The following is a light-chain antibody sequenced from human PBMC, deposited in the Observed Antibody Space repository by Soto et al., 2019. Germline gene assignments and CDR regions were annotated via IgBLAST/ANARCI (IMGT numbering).Light chain of an antibody. CDR2: GAS. Sequence: DIVLPQSPGTLALSPGERDTLSCRDSQIISSTYLVWYQQKPGQAPRLLIYGASSRATGIPDRFSGSGSGTDFTLTISRLEPEDFAGYYCQHYGTSLYTFGQGTKLEIK. CDR3: QHYGTSLYT. J-gene: IGKJ2*01. CDR1: QIISSTY. V-gene: IGKV3-20*01.